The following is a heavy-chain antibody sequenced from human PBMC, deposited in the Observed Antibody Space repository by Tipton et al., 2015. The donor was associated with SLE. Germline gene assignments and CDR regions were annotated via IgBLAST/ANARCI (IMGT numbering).Heavy chain of an antibody. D-gene: IGHD3-10*01. V-gene: IGHV4-31*03. Sequence: TLSLTCNVSGDSISSGGYYWSWIRQPPGKGLEWIGNIYYSGSTYYNPFLKSRVTISVDTSKNQFSLKLSSVTAADTAVYYCARGKGSGSYSSGQFDSWGQGTLVTVSS. J-gene: IGHJ4*02. CDR3: ARGKGSGSYSSGQFDS. CDR1: GDSISSGGYY. CDR2: IYYSGST.